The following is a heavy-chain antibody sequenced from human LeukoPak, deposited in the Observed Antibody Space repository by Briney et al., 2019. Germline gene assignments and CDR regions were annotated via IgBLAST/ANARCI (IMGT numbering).Heavy chain of an antibody. CDR3: ARASWLDC. V-gene: IGHV4-4*07. CDR2: IYTSGST. CDR1: GDSMGSYY. Sequence: PSETLSLTCTVSGDSMGSYYWIWIRQPAGKGLEWIGRIYTSGSTDYNPSLESRVTMSVDTSKNQFSLKASSVTAADTAVYYCARASWLDCWGQGTLVTVSS. D-gene: IGHD2-2*01. J-gene: IGHJ4*02.